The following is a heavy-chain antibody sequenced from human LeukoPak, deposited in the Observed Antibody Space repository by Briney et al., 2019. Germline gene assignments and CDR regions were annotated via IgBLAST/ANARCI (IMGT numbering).Heavy chain of an antibody. D-gene: IGHD3-16*01. CDR1: GFTFSGSA. V-gene: IGHV3-73*01. J-gene: IGHJ4*02. CDR3: TRHLTSRRGGDY. CDR2: IRSKANSYAT. Sequence: GGSLRLSCAASGFTFSGSAMHWVRQASGKGLEWVGRIRSKANSYATAYAASVKGRFTISRDDSKNTAYLQMNSLKTEDTAVYYCTRHLTSRRGGDYWGQGTLVTVSS.